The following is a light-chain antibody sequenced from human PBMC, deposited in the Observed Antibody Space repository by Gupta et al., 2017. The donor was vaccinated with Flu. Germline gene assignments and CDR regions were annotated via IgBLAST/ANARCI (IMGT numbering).Light chain of an antibody. CDR3: QQYYTYPLT. CDR1: QGVGSY. Sequence: ALRVTPSPFSPSASTGDRVTITCRASQGVGSYLAWFQQKPGRAPNLLIYAASTLQSGVPATFSGSGSGTDFTLTISRLQSEDSATYYCQQYYTYPLTFGGGTKVEIK. V-gene: IGKV1-8*01. CDR2: AAS. J-gene: IGKJ4*01.